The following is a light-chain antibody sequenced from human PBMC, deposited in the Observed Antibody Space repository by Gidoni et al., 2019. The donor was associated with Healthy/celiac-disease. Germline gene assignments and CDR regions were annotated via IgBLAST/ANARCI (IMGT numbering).Light chain of an antibody. V-gene: IGKV3-15*01. CDR1: QSVSSN. CDR3: QQYNNWPRT. J-gene: IGKJ1*01. CDR2: GAS. Sequence: EIGMTQSPATLSVSPGERATRSCRASQSVSSNFAWYQQKPGQAPRLLIYGASTRATGIPARFSGSGSGTEFTLTISSLQSEDFAVYYCQQYNNWPRTFGQGTKVEIK.